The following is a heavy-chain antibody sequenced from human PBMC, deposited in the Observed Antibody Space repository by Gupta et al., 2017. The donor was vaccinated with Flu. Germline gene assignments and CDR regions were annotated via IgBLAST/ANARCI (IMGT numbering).Heavy chain of an antibody. D-gene: IGHD3-22*01. CDR2: ISSSTRTI. CDR3: VRGLYYSDRSGYPDY. J-gene: IGHJ4*02. CDR1: GFTFSTYC. V-gene: IGHV3-48*01. Sequence: EVQLVESGGGLLQPGGSLRLSCAASGFTFSTYCMNWVRQAPGKGLEWISYISSSTRTIYYADSVKGRFTISRDNAKNSLYLQMNSLRAEDTAVYYCVRGLYYSDRSGYPDYWGQGTLVTVSS.